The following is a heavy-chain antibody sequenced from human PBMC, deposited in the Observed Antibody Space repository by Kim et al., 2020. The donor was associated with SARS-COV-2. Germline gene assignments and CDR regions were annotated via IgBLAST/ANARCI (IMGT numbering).Heavy chain of an antibody. Sequence: SFQGQVTISADKSISTAYLQWSSLKASDTAMYYCASAGIAAAGRGGFDYWGQGTLVTVSS. J-gene: IGHJ4*02. D-gene: IGHD6-13*01. CDR3: ASAGIAAAGRGGFDY. V-gene: IGHV5-51*01.